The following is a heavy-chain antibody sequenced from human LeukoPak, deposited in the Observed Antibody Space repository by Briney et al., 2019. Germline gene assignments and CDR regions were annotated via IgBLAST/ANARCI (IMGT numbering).Heavy chain of an antibody. V-gene: IGHV1-69*06. Sequence: GASVKVSCKASGGTFSSYAISWVRQAPGQGLEWMGGIIPIFGTANYAQKFQGRVTITADKSTSTAYMELSSLRSEDTAVYYCAREKTGYCSGGSCCSVFDYFDYWGQGTLVTVSS. CDR3: AREKTGYCSGGSCCSVFDYFDY. D-gene: IGHD2-15*01. J-gene: IGHJ4*02. CDR1: GGTFSSYA. CDR2: IIPIFGTA.